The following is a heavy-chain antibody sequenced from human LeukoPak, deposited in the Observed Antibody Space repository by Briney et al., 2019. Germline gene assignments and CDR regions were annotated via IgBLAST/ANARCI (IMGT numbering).Heavy chain of an antibody. CDR2: ISGSGGST. Sequence: GGSLRLSCAASGFTFSSYSMNWVRQAPGKGLEWVSAISGSGGSTYYADSVKGRFTISRDNSKNTLYLQMNSLRAEDTAVYYCAPRSGGSGSYYTYYWGQGTLVTVSS. V-gene: IGHV3-23*01. J-gene: IGHJ4*02. CDR3: APRSGGSGSYYTYY. D-gene: IGHD3-10*01. CDR1: GFTFSSYS.